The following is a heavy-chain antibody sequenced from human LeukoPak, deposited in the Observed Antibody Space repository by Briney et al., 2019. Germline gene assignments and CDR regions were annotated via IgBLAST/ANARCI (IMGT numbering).Heavy chain of an antibody. Sequence: SETLSLTCTVSGGSISSGDYYWSWIRQPPGKGLEWIGYIYYSGSTYYNPSLKSRVTISVDTSKNQFSLKLSSVTAADTAVYYCAREKGSYYQSDAFDIWGQGTMVTVSS. CDR3: AREKGSYYQSDAFDI. CDR2: IYYSGST. D-gene: IGHD1-26*01. J-gene: IGHJ3*02. V-gene: IGHV4-30-4*01. CDR1: GGSISSGDYY.